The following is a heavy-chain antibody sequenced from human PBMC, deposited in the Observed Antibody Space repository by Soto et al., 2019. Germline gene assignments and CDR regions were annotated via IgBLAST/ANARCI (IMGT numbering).Heavy chain of an antibody. Sequence: PVESLKISCKCSVYSFTSYWISWVRHVPGKCLEWMGRIDPSDSYTNYSPSFQGHVTISADKSISTAYLQWSSLKASDTAMYYCARRGSGWGNYGMEVWGQGTTVIVS. CDR1: VYSFTSYW. CDR2: IDPSDSYT. J-gene: IGHJ6*01. V-gene: IGHV5-10-1*01. D-gene: IGHD6-19*01. CDR3: ARRGSGWGNYGMEV.